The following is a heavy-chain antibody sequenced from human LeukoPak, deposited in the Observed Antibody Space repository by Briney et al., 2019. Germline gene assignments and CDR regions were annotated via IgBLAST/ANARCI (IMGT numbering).Heavy chain of an antibody. Sequence: GASVKVSCKVSGYTLTGLSMHWVRQAPGKGLEWMGGFDPEDGKTIYAQKFQGRVTMTEDTSTDTAYMELSSLRSEDTAVYYCATGGIYYDSSGYLFDYWGQGTLVTVSS. CDR3: ATGGIYYDSSGYLFDY. V-gene: IGHV1-24*01. CDR1: GYTLTGLS. D-gene: IGHD3-22*01. J-gene: IGHJ4*02. CDR2: FDPEDGKT.